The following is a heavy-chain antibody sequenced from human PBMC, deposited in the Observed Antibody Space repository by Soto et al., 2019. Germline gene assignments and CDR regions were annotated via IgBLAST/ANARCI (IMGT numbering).Heavy chain of an antibody. J-gene: IGHJ6*02. V-gene: IGHV1-3*01. Sequence: GASVKVSCKACGDTFTSYAMHWVRQAPGQRLEWMGWINAGNGNTKYSQKFQGRVTITRDTSASTAYMELSSLRSEDTAVYYCAIHRFLEWAPPSYSDYYYGMDVWGQGTTVTVSS. CDR1: GDTFTSYA. CDR3: AIHRFLEWAPPSYSDYYYGMDV. D-gene: IGHD3-3*01. CDR2: INAGNGNT.